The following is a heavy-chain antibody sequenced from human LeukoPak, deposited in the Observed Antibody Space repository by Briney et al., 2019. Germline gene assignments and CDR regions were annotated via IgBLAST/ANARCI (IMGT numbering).Heavy chain of an antibody. V-gene: IGHV4-38-2*01. D-gene: IGHD2-15*01. J-gene: IGHJ4*02. Sequence: SETLSLTCAVSGYSISSGYYWGWIRQPPGKGLEWIGSIYHSGSTYYNPSLKSRVTISVGTSKNQFSLKLSSVTAADTAVYYCARVPFYCSGGSCYLGYFDYWGQGTLVTVSS. CDR1: GYSISSGYY. CDR2: IYHSGST. CDR3: ARVPFYCSGGSCYLGYFDY.